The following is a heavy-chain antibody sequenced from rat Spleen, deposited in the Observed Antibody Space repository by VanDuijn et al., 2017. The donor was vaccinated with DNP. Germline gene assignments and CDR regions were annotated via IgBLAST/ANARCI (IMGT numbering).Heavy chain of an antibody. Sequence: QVQLKESGPGLVQPSQTLSLTCTVSGFSLTSYGVSWVRQPPGKGLEWIAAISSGGSTYYNSALKSRLNISRDTSRNQVFLKMNSLQIEDTGTYYCARRDYPVPAYWGQGTLVTVSS. CDR3: ARRDYPVPAY. CDR2: ISSGGST. CDR1: GFSLTSYG. D-gene: IGHD1-4*01. J-gene: IGHJ3*01. V-gene: IGHV2S12*01.